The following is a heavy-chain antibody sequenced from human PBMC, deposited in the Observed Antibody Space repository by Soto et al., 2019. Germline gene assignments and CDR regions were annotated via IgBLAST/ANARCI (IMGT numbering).Heavy chain of an antibody. CDR3: AKSVRPLRWFDP. J-gene: IGHJ5*02. Sequence: EVQLLKSGGDVVQPGGSLRLSCATSGFPFSAFAMNWVRHAPGKGLEWVLGIGGSGASIYSGDSLKGRFTISSDNTKNTVYMKMISLRAEDTDFYYCAKSVRPLRWFDPWGKGTLVTVSS. V-gene: IGHV3-23*01. CDR1: GFPFSAFA. D-gene: IGHD3-10*01. CDR2: IGGSGASI.